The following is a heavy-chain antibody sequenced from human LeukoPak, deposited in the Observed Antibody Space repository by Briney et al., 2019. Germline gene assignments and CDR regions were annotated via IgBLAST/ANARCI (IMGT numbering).Heavy chain of an antibody. Sequence: GGSLRLSCAASGFPFSTHSLNWVRQAPGKGLEWVSSISAGGDFVYYGDSVKGRFTISRDNSKNTLFLQMNSLKAEDTALYYCAKDGLDCSSISCYFQSWGQGTLVTVSS. J-gene: IGHJ4*02. CDR1: GFPFSTHS. V-gene: IGHV3-23*01. CDR3: AKDGLDCSSISCYFQS. D-gene: IGHD2-2*01. CDR2: ISAGGDFV.